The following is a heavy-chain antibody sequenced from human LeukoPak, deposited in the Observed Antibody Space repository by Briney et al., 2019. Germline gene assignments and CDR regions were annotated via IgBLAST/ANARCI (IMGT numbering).Heavy chain of an antibody. Sequence: PGGSLSLSCAASGFTFSDYYMSCIRQAPGKGLEWVSYICDSGRTIYYAHSVKGRFTISRDNDKNSVYLQMNNLRAADTAVYYCARARLGEYDHSGYYDKWGLGTLVTVSS. D-gene: IGHD3-22*01. CDR3: ARARLGEYDHSGYYDK. V-gene: IGHV3-11*01. J-gene: IGHJ4*02. CDR1: GFTFSDYY. CDR2: ICDSGRTI.